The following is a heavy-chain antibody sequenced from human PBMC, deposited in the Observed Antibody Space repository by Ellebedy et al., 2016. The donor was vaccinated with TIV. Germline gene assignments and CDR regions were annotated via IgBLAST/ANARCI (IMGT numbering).Heavy chain of an antibody. V-gene: IGHV5-51*01. Sequence: GESLKISCKGSGYSFTNYWIGWVRQTPGKGLEWMGVIHPGDSDTRYSPSFQGQVTISAAKSISTAYLQWSSLKASDTAMYYCARGGVSGDFWSGDDRSFDPWGQGTLVTVSS. J-gene: IGHJ5*02. D-gene: IGHD3-3*01. CDR2: IHPGDSDT. CDR1: GYSFTNYW. CDR3: ARGGVSGDFWSGDDRSFDP.